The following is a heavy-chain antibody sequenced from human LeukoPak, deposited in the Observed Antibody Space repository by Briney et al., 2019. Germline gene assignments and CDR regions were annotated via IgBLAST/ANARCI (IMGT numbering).Heavy chain of an antibody. Sequence: DSVKGRFTISRDNSKNTLYLQMNSLRAEDTAVYYCARVSSNNYGSGSYSHYYYYMDVWGKGTTVTVSS. V-gene: IGHV3-30*07. D-gene: IGHD3-10*01. J-gene: IGHJ6*03. CDR3: ARVSSNNYGSGSYSHYYYYMDV.